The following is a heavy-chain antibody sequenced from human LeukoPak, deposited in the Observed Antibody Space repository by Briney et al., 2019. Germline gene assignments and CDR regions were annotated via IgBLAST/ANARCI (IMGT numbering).Heavy chain of an antibody. CDR2: IFDTGNT. J-gene: IGHJ4*02. CDR3: ARDQVGYGLDY. CDR1: GGPINNQY. V-gene: IGHV4-59*11. D-gene: IGHD5-18*01. Sequence: PSETLSLTCIVSGGPINNQYWSWIRQPPGQGLEWIGYIFDTGNTNYNPSLKSRVATSLDTSKNQFSLKLRSVTAADTAVYYCARDQVGYGLDYWGQGTLVTVSS.